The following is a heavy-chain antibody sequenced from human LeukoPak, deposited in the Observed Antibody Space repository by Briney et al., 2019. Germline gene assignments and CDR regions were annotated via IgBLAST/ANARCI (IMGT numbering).Heavy chain of an antibody. CDR2: IAHDGSNK. CDR3: AKELRISTRGDY. V-gene: IGHV3-30*18. D-gene: IGHD4-17*01. J-gene: IGHJ4*02. Sequence: GGSLRLSCAASGFTFSNYVMQWVRQAPGKGLEWVALIAHDGSNKYYADSVKGRFTISRENSKNTLYLQMNSLRAEDTAVYYCAKELRISTRGDYWGQGTLVTVSS. CDR1: GFTFSNYV.